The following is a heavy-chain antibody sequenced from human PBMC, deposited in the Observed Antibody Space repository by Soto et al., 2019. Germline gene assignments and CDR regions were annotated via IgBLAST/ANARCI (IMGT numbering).Heavy chain of an antibody. CDR3: ARDRDDYGDLFDY. CDR2: IIPIFGTA. CDR1: GGTFSSYA. Sequence: SVKVSCKASGGTFSSYAISWVRQAPGQGLEWMGGIIPIFGTANYAQKFQGRVTITADESTSTAYMELRSLRSDDTAVYYCARDRDDYGDLFDYWGQGTLVTVSS. D-gene: IGHD4-17*01. J-gene: IGHJ4*02. V-gene: IGHV1-69*13.